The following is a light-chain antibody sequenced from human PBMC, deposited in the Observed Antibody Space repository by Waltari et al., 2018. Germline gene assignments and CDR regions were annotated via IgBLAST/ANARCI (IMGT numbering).Light chain of an antibody. Sequence: DIQMTQSPSSVSASVGDRVTITCRASQDIRNCLAWYQQKPGKAPNLRIYATSSLQTGVPSRFSGSGSGTEFTLTISSLQPEDFATYYCQQANSFPITFGPGTKVDIK. CDR1: QDIRNC. CDR2: ATS. CDR3: QQANSFPIT. V-gene: IGKV1-12*01. J-gene: IGKJ3*01.